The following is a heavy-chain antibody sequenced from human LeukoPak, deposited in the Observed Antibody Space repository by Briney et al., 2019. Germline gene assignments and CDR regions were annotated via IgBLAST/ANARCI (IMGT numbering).Heavy chain of an antibody. Sequence: SETLSLTCTVSGGSISSYYWSWIRQPPGKGLEWIGYIYYSESTNYNPSLKSRVTISVDTSKNQFSLKLSSVTAADTAVYYCARLVGATWFDPWGQGTLVTVSS. CDR1: GGSISSYY. CDR2: IYYSEST. CDR3: ARLVGATWFDP. J-gene: IGHJ5*02. V-gene: IGHV4-59*01. D-gene: IGHD1-26*01.